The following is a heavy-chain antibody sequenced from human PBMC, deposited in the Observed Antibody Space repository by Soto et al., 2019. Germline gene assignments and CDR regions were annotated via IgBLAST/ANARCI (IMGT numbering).Heavy chain of an antibody. D-gene: IGHD2-15*01. CDR1: GYSFSNYW. CDR2: IFPADSDT. J-gene: IGHJ4*02. V-gene: IGHV5-51*01. CDR3: ASSVVVPSTMNYFDY. Sequence: PGEPLKISCKGSGYSFSNYWIAWVRQMAGKALEGMGIIFPADSDTKYSPSFQGQVTISADKSISTAYLQWSSLKAADTAMYYCASSVVVPSTMNYFDYWGRGSLVTVSS.